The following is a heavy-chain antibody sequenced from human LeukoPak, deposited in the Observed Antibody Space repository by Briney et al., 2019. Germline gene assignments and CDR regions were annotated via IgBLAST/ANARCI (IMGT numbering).Heavy chain of an antibody. J-gene: IGHJ4*02. CDR2: ISSSGSTI. CDR1: GFTFSSYE. V-gene: IGHV3-48*03. D-gene: IGHD3-10*01. Sequence: GGSLRLSCAASGFTFSSYEMNWVRQAPGKGLEWVSYISSSGSTIYYADSVKGRFTISRDNAKNSLYLQMNSLRAEDTAVYYCARSRGSGSYSDYWGQETLVTVSS. CDR3: ARSRGSGSYSDY.